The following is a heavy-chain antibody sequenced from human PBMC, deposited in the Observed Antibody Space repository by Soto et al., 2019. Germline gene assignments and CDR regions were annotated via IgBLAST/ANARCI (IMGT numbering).Heavy chain of an antibody. CDR1: GYTLTELS. Sequence: VASVKVSCKVSGYTLTELSMHWVRQAPGKGLEWMGGFDPEDGETIYAQKFQGRVTMTEDTSTDTAYMELSSLRSEDTALYYCATVFGNDFWSGYPTERDYWGKGTLVTVSS. J-gene: IGHJ4*02. CDR2: FDPEDGET. D-gene: IGHD3-3*01. V-gene: IGHV1-24*01. CDR3: ATVFGNDFWSGYPTERDY.